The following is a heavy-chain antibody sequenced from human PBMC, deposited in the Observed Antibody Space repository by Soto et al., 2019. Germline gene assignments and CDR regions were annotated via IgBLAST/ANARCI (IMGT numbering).Heavy chain of an antibody. CDR3: ARGPGSLRP. Sequence: SQTLSLTCAVSGDRVSSNSAAWNWIRLSPSRGLEWLGRIYYRSKWCSVYAPSVKGRISINPDTSKNQFSLHLNSVTPDDTAIYYRARGPGSLRPWGQGILVTVSS. CDR1: GDRVSSNSAA. V-gene: IGHV6-1*01. CDR2: IYYRSKWCS. D-gene: IGHD1-1*01. J-gene: IGHJ5*02.